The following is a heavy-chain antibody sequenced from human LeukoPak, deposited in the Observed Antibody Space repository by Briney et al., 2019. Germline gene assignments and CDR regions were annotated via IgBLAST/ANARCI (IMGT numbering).Heavy chain of an antibody. CDR3: ARIGYSSSSFDY. Sequence: GGSLRLPCSASGFIFINYWMSCVRQAPGAGLEWVANIKQDGSQLYYVDSLKGRFTISKNNAKNSVYLQMNSLIAEDTAVYYCARIGYSSSSFDYWGQGTLVTVSS. CDR2: IKQDGSQL. V-gene: IGHV3-7*01. CDR1: GFIFINYW. J-gene: IGHJ4*02. D-gene: IGHD6-6*01.